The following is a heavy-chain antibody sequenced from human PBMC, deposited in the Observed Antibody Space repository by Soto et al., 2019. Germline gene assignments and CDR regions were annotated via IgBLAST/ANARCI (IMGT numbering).Heavy chain of an antibody. CDR2: TLYRSKWYN. D-gene: IGHD5-18*01. Sequence: SQTLSLTCAISGDSVSGNSVAWNWIRQSPSRGLEWLGRTLYRSKWYNEYAVSVKSRITVNPDTSKNQFSLQLNSVTPEDTAVYYCARGYNYCFDYWGQGALVTVSS. CDR1: GDSVSGNSVA. V-gene: IGHV6-1*01. CDR3: ARGYNYCFDY. J-gene: IGHJ4*02.